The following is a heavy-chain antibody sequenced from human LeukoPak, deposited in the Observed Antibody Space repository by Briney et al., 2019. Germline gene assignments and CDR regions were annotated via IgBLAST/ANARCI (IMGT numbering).Heavy chain of an antibody. J-gene: IGHJ4*02. CDR1: GFTFDRDW. D-gene: IGHD1-26*01. CDR3: TREYYGSLND. V-gene: IGHV3-15*01. Sequence: GGSLRLSCAPSGFTFDRDWMSWVRQAPGKGLEWVGNIRSKTDGGTTDFAAAVKGRFTISRDDSQNTLYLQMNSLITEDTAVYFCTREYYGSLNDWGQGTLVTVSS. CDR2: IRSKTDGGTT.